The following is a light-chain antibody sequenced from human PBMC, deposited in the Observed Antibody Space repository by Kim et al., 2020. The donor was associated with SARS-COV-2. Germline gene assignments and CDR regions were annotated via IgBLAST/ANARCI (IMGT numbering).Light chain of an antibody. Sequence: QSALTQPPSASGSPGQSVTISCTETSDDFDYNYVSCYQHRPGKAPKLIIYEVTTRPSGVPARFSGSKSGNTASLTVSGLQPEDEADYYCTSYTGSNNYVFGSGTKVTVL. CDR3: TSYTGSNNYV. CDR1: SDDFDYNY. J-gene: IGLJ1*01. V-gene: IGLV2-8*01. CDR2: EVT.